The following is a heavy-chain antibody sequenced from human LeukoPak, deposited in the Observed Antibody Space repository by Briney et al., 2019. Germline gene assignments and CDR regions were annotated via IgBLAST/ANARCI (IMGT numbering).Heavy chain of an antibody. CDR2: IYYSGST. Sequence: SETLSLTCTVSGGSISSGTYYWGWIRQPPGKGLEWIGSIYYSGSTSYNPSLKSRVTISVDTSKNQFSLKLGSVTAADTAVYYCARNASDSGTSYFDYWGQGTLVTVSS. D-gene: IGHD1-26*01. CDR3: ARNASDSGTSYFDY. V-gene: IGHV4-39*01. J-gene: IGHJ4*02. CDR1: GGSISSGTYY.